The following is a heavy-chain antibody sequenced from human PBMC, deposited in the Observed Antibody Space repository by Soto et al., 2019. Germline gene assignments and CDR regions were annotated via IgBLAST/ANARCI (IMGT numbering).Heavy chain of an antibody. V-gene: IGHV1-18*04. D-gene: IGHD1-26*01. CDR3: ARGELLMWFDP. J-gene: IGHJ5*02. CDR2: ISAYNGNT. Sequence: GAAVKVSCKACGCTFTSYGISWVRQAPGQGLEWMGWISAYNGNTNYAQKLQGRVTMTPDTSTSTAYMELRSLRSDDTAVYYCARGELLMWFDPWGQGTLVTVSS. CDR1: GCTFTSYG.